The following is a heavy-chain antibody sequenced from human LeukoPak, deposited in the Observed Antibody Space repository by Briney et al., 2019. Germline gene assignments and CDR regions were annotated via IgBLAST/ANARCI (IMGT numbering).Heavy chain of an antibody. CDR3: ARRRSIQLWASFDY. J-gene: IGHJ4*02. D-gene: IGHD5-18*01. CDR2: IIPIFGTA. V-gene: IGHV1-69*13. CDR1: GGTFSSYA. Sequence: SVKVSCKASGGTFSSYAISWVRQAPGQGLEWMGGIIPIFGTANYAQKFQGRVTITADESTSTAYMELSSLGSEDTAVYYCARRRSIQLWASFDYWGQGTLVTVSS.